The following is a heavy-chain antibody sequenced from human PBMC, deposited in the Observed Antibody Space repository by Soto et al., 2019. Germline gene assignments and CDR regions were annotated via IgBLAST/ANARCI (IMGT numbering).Heavy chain of an antibody. CDR2: ISGSGGST. Sequence: GGSLRPSCAASGFTFSSYAMSWVRQAPGKGLEWVSAISGSGGSTYYADSVKGRFTISRDNSKNTQYLQMNSLRAEDTAVYYCAKARAQYYDFWSGYPGDYWGQGTLVTVSS. CDR3: AKARAQYYDFWSGYPGDY. D-gene: IGHD3-3*01. CDR1: GFTFSSYA. V-gene: IGHV3-23*01. J-gene: IGHJ4*02.